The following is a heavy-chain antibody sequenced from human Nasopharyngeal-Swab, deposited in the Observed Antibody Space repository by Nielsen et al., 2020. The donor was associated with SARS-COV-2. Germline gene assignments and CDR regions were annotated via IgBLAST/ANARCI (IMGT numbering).Heavy chain of an antibody. CDR3: ARPYCSGRTCYGSFDS. CDR2: INTDTGNP. J-gene: IGHJ4*02. Sequence: ASVKVSCKASGYTLTSYAINWVRQAPGQGLEWMGWINTDTGNPTYAQGFTGRFVFSLDTSVSTAYLQINNLKADDTAVYYCARPYCSGRTCYGSFDSWGQGTLVTVSS. V-gene: IGHV7-4-1*02. CDR1: GYTLTSYA. D-gene: IGHD2-15*01.